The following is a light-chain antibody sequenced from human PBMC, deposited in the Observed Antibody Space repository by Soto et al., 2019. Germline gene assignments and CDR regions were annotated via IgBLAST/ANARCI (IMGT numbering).Light chain of an antibody. CDR3: QNWDTGARVV. CDR2: LSSDGSH. Sequence: QPVLTQSPSASASLGASVKLTCTLSSGHSSYAIAWHQQQPEKGPRYLMKLSSDGSHSKRDGIPDRFSGSSSGAERYLTISSLQSEDEADYYCQNWDTGARVVFGGGTQVTVL. J-gene: IGLJ2*01. V-gene: IGLV4-69*01. CDR1: SGHSSYA.